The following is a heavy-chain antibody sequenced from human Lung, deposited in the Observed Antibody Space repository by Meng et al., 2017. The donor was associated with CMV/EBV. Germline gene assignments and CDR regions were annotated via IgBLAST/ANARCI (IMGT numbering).Heavy chain of an antibody. Sequence: FSLTSSPVGGGWIRQPTGKALEWLAFIYWDDDKRYNPSLKNRLTITKDAPKNQVVLTMTNMDPADTGTYHCVHRKDYSGNWNGGSADFWGQGALVTVSS. CDR1: FSLTSSPVG. CDR2: IYWDDDK. CDR3: VHRKDYSGNWNGGSADF. J-gene: IGHJ4*02. D-gene: IGHD1-1*01. V-gene: IGHV2-5*02.